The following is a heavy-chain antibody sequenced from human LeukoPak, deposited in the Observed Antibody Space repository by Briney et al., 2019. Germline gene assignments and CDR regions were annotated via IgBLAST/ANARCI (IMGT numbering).Heavy chain of an antibody. V-gene: IGHV3-23*01. CDR2: ISGSGGST. Sequence: GGSLRLSCAASGFTFSSYAMSWVRQAPGKGLEWVSGISGSGGSTYYADSVKGRYTISRDNSKNTLYLQMNSLRAEDTAVYYCAKDQVVVITLPSDYWGQGTLVTVSS. CDR3: AKDQVVVITLPSDY. D-gene: IGHD3-22*01. J-gene: IGHJ4*02. CDR1: GFTFSSYA.